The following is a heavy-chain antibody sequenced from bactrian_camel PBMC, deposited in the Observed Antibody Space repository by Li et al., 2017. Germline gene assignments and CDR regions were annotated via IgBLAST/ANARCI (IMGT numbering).Heavy chain of an antibody. CDR2: IESDGST. CDR3: VAGFWLTWELIAGTANAEY. V-gene: IGHV3S55*01. D-gene: IGHD6*01. CDR1: GDTIGRYC. Sequence: HVQLVESGGGSVQVGGSLRLSCVASGDTIGRYCMGWFRQIPDKEREGVAGIESDGSTSYADSVKGRFTISQDSAKNILYLQMDSLKPEDTAMYYCVAGFWLTWELIAGTANAEYWGQGTQVTVS. J-gene: IGHJ4*01.